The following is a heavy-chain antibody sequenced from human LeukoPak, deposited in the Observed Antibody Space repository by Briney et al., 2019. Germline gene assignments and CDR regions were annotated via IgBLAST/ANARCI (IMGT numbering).Heavy chain of an antibody. Sequence: GGSLRLSCAASGFTFSSYDMSWVRQAPGKGLQWVSAVSSGGDRTYYADSVKGRFSISRDNSKNTLNLQMNSLSADDTAVYYCASGGGYCSTTSCYVLYYWGQGALVTVSS. CDR3: ASGGGYCSTTSCYVLYY. J-gene: IGHJ4*02. V-gene: IGHV3-23*01. CDR2: VSSGGDRT. CDR1: GFTFSSYD. D-gene: IGHD2-2*01.